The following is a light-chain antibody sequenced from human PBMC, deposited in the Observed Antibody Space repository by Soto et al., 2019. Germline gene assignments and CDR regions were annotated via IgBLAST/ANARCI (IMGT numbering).Light chain of an antibody. CDR3: QLRSNWPPAFT. J-gene: IGKJ3*01. CDR1: QSVSSY. CDR2: DAS. Sequence: EIVLTQSPATLSLSPGETATLSCRASQSVSSYSAWYQHKPGQAPKPPIYDASNRATGIPARFTGSGSGTDFTLTISSLEPEDFAGYYCQLRSNWPPAFTFGHGTKVDIK. V-gene: IGKV3-11*01.